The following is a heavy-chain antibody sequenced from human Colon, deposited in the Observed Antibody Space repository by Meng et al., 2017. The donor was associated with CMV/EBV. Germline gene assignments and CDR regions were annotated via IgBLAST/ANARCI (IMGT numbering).Heavy chain of an antibody. CDR2: ITWNGGRV. CDR3: AKDAFGSGSHYDY. J-gene: IGHJ4*02. Sequence: GGSLRLSCAVSGSGFRFEDYSMYWIRQIPGKGLEWVSSITWNGGRVYYADSVKGRFIVSRDNSKNSLYLQMNGLRTEDTALYYCAKDAFGSGSHYDYWGQGTRVTVSS. D-gene: IGHD3-10*01. V-gene: IGHV3-43*01. CDR1: GSGFRFEDYS.